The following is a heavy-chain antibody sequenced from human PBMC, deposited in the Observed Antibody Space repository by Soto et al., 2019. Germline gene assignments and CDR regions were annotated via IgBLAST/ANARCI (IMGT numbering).Heavy chain of an antibody. J-gene: IGHJ4*02. Sequence: GGSLRLSCAASGFTFSSYSMNWVRQAPGKGLEWVSSISSSSSYIYYADSVKGRFTISRDNAKNSLYLQMNSLRAEDTAVYYCARVFPATVTTFDYWGQGTLVTSPQ. D-gene: IGHD4-17*01. CDR1: GFTFSSYS. CDR2: ISSSSSYI. CDR3: ARVFPATVTTFDY. V-gene: IGHV3-21*01.